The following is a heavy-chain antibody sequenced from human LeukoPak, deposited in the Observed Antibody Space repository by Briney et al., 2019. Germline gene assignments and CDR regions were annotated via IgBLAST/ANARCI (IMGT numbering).Heavy chain of an antibody. D-gene: IGHD6-6*01. J-gene: IGHJ6*04. Sequence: PSETLSLTCAVSGYSISSGYYWGWIRQPPGKGLEWIGSIYHSGSTYYNPSLKSRVTISVDTSKNQFSLKLSSVTAAGTAVYYCARDQLETYYYYGMDVWGKGTTVTVSS. CDR3: ARDQLETYYYYGMDV. CDR2: IYHSGST. V-gene: IGHV4-38-2*02. CDR1: GYSISSGYY.